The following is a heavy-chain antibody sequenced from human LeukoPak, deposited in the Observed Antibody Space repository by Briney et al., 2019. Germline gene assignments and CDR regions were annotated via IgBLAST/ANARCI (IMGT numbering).Heavy chain of an antibody. CDR1: GFTFSNAW. Sequence: GGSLRLSCAASGFTFSNAWMSWVRQAPGKGLEWVGRIKSKTDGGTTDYAAPVKGRFTISRDDSKNTLYLQMNSLKTEDTAVYYCTTGVDIVATMEYYYYGVDVWGKGTTVTVSS. CDR3: TTGVDIVATMEYYYYGVDV. V-gene: IGHV3-15*01. D-gene: IGHD5-12*01. J-gene: IGHJ6*04. CDR2: IKSKTDGGTT.